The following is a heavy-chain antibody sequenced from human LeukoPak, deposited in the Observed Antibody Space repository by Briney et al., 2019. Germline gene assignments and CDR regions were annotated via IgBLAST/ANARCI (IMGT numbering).Heavy chain of an antibody. V-gene: IGHV4-61*02. CDR3: AIRLNTYYYDSSGYLYDAFDI. CDR1: LVSTSTGSYY. CDR2: IYISGSP. Sequence: SQTLCLTRTVSLVSTSTGSYYWTWIRQPAGKGLEWIGRIYISGSPTYNPPLKARVTMSIDTSKNQFSLKLSSVTAADTAVYYCAIRLNTYYYDSSGYLYDAFDICGEGTMVTVSS. J-gene: IGHJ3*02. D-gene: IGHD3-22*01.